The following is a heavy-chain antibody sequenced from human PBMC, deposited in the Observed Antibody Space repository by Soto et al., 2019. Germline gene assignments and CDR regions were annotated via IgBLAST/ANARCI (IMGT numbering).Heavy chain of an antibody. D-gene: IGHD6-13*01. J-gene: IGHJ5*02. V-gene: IGHV4-4*07. CDR1: GGSISSYY. Sequence: QVQLQESGPGLVKPSETLSLTCTVSGGSISSYYWSWIRQPAGKGLEWIGRIYTSGSTNYNPSLKSRVTMSVDTSKNQFSLKLSSVTAADTAVYYCAREGHQQQLVYPFDPWGQGTLVTVSS. CDR3: AREGHQQQLVYPFDP. CDR2: IYTSGST.